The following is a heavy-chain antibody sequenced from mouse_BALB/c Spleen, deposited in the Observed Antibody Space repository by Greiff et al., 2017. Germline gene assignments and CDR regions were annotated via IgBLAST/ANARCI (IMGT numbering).Heavy chain of an antibody. D-gene: IGHD2-3*01. CDR1: GYTFTSYW. CDR3: ANGGYFAY. Sequence: QVQLQQPGAELVKPGAPVKLSCKASGYTFTSYWMNWVKQRPGRGLEWIGRIDPSDSETHYNQKFKDKATLTVDKSSSTAYIQLSSLTSEDSAVYYCANGGYFAYWGQGTLVTVSA. V-gene: IGHV1-69*02. J-gene: IGHJ3*01. CDR2: IDPSDSET.